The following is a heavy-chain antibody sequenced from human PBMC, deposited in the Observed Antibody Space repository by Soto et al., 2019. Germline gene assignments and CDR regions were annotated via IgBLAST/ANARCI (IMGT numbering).Heavy chain of an antibody. J-gene: IGHJ6*02. CDR2: ISYDGSNK. D-gene: IGHD3-3*01. CDR1: GFTFSSYG. CDR3: AKVKSFWSGYYTGIEYYYGMDV. V-gene: IGHV3-30*18. Sequence: QVQLVESGGGVVQPGRSLRLPCAASGFTFSSYGMHWVRQAPGKGLEWVAVISYDGSNKYYADSVKGRFTISRDNSKNTLYLQMNSLRAEDTAVYYCAKVKSFWSGYYTGIEYYYGMDVWGQGTTVTVSS.